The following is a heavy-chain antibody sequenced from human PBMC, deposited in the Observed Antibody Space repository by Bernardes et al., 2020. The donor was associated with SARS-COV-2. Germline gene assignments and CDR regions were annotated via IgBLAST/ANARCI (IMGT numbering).Heavy chain of an antibody. J-gene: IGHJ6*02. CDR3: AKAYGMDV. CDR1: GFTFSSYG. Sequence: GGSLRLSCAASGFTFSSYGMSWVRQAPGKGLEWVSTISASGSNTYCADSVKGRFTISRDNSKNTLYLQMNSLRAEDTALYYCAKAYGMDVWGQGTTVTVSS. V-gene: IGHV3-23*01. CDR2: ISASGSNT.